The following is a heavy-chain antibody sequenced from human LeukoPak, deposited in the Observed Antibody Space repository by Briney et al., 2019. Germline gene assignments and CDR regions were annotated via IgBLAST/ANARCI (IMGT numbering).Heavy chain of an antibody. V-gene: IGHV3-23*01. J-gene: IGHJ4*02. CDR1: GFSFSSYA. CDR3: AKAPVTSCRGAFCYPFDY. D-gene: IGHD2-15*01. CDR2: MSSSDDGR. Sequence: GGSLRLSCATSGFSFSSYARSWVRQAPGKGLEWVSAMSSSDDGRYYAASVRGRFTISRDTSRSTLYLQMNSLRAEDAAVYYCAKAPVTSCRGAFCYPFDYWGQGTLVTVSS.